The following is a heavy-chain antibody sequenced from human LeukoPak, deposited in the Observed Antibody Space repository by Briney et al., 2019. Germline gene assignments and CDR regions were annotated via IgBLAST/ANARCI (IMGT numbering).Heavy chain of an antibody. J-gene: IGHJ4*02. V-gene: IGHV1-69*04. CDR1: GGTFSSYA. CDR2: IIPILGIA. D-gene: IGHD5-24*01. CDR3: ARDRPSWLQLRRSYYFDY. Sequence: ASVKVSCKASGGTFSSYAISWVRQAPGQGLEWMGRIIPILGIANYAQKFQGRVTITADKSTSTAYMELSSLRSEDTAVYYCARDRPSWLQLRRSYYFDYWGQGTLVTVSS.